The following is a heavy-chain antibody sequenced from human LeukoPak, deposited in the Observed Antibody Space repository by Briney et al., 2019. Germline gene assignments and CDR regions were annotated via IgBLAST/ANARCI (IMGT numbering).Heavy chain of an antibody. CDR1: GGSISSSSYY. Sequence: PSETLSLTCTVSGGSISSSSYYWGWIRQPPGKGLEWIGSIYYSGSTYYNPSLKSRVTISVDTSKNQFSLKLSSVTAADTAVYYCARVKRPTYSGYDGAFDYWGQGTLVTVSS. CDR2: IYYSGST. J-gene: IGHJ4*02. V-gene: IGHV4-39*07. D-gene: IGHD5-12*01. CDR3: ARVKRPTYSGYDGAFDY.